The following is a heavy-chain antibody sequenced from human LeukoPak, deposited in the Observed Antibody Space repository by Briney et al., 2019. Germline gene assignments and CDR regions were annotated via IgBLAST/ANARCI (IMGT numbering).Heavy chain of an antibody. CDR1: GYRFTGYY. CDR2: MNPKSGAT. J-gene: IGHJ6*03. V-gene: IGHV1-2*02. CDR3: ARGSDYDDYFYMDF. Sequence: ASVKVSCKTSGYRFTGYYLHWVRQAPVQGREWMGWMNPKSGATDYARKFQGRVTMTRDTSISTAYMELTRLRSDDTAVYFCARGSDYDDYFYMDFWGKGTTVTVSS.